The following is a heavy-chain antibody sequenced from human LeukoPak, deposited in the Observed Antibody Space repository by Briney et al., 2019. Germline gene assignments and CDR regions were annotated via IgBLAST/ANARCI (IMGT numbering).Heavy chain of an antibody. CDR2: IRQDGSDK. V-gene: IGHV3-7*01. CDR1: GFTFNSYW. J-gene: IGHJ4*02. Sequence: GGSLRLSCAASGFTFNSYWMSWVRQAPEKGPEWLANIRQDGSDKQYVDSVKGRFTISRDNAKNSLYLQMNSLSAEDTAVYYCARHSRGSPIDDWGQGTLVTVSS. D-gene: IGHD2-15*01. CDR3: ARHSRGSPIDD.